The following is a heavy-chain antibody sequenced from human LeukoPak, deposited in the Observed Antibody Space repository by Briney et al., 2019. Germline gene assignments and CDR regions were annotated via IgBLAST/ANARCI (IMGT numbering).Heavy chain of an antibody. CDR3: ARYYGSGSPYYYYYYMDV. CDR2: ISAYNGNT. CDR1: GYTFTSYG. Sequence: GASVKVSCKASGYTFTSYGISWVRQAPGQGLEWMGWISAYNGNTNYAQKLQGRVTMTTDTSTSTAYMELRSLRSDGTAVYYCARYYGSGSPYYYYYYMDVWGKGTTVTISS. D-gene: IGHD3-10*01. V-gene: IGHV1-18*01. J-gene: IGHJ6*03.